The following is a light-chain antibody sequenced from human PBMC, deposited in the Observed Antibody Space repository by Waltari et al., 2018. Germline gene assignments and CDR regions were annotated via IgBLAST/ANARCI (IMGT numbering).Light chain of an antibody. Sequence: SSVLTQAPSVSVAPGQTATVTCGGHNIGGRSVHWYQQRPGRAPVLVVYLDSDRPSGIPDRFSGSKSGNAATLTISRVEAGDEADYYCHVWDGKTVMFGGGTKLTVL. V-gene: IGLV3-21*02. CDR2: LDS. J-gene: IGLJ3*02. CDR1: NIGGRS. CDR3: HVWDGKTVM.